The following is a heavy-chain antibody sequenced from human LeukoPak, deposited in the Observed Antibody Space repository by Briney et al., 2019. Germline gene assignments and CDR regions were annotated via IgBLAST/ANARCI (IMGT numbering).Heavy chain of an antibody. CDR2: IYYNGST. CDR1: GGSISSYY. CDR3: ARGFRWGSGLTYYYYGMDV. V-gene: IGHV4-59*01. Sequence: SETLSLTCTVSGGSISSYYWSWIRQPPGKGLEWIGYIYYNGSTNYNPSLKSRVTISVDTSKNQFSLKLSSVTAADTAVYYCARGFRWGSGLTYYYYGMDVWGQGTTVTVSS. J-gene: IGHJ6*02. D-gene: IGHD3-10*01.